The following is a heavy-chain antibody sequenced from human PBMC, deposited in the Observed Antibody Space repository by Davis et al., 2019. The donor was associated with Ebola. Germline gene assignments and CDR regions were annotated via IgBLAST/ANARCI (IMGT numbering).Heavy chain of an antibody. D-gene: IGHD3-10*01. Sequence: ASVKVSCKASGYTFTSYDISWVRQAPGQGLEWMGWISAYNGNTKYSQKFQGRVTITRDTSASTAYMELSSLRSEDTSVYYCARDRGGDYSFDYWGQGTLVTVSS. CDR2: ISAYNGNT. J-gene: IGHJ4*02. CDR3: ARDRGGDYSFDY. V-gene: IGHV1-18*01. CDR1: GYTFTSYD.